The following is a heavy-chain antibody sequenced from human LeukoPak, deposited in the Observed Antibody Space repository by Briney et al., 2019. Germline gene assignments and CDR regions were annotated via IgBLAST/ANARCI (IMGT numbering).Heavy chain of an antibody. J-gene: IGHJ4*02. Sequence: GGSLRLSCAASGFTFSDGWMTWVRQAPGKGLEWVANIKQDGSEKFYVDSVKGRFTISRDNSKTSLYLQMSSLRAEDTAVYFCARDRIYYDILTGYLPLDYWGRGTLVAVSS. D-gene: IGHD3-9*01. CDR3: ARDRIYYDILTGYLPLDY. CDR1: GFTFSDGW. CDR2: IKQDGSEK. V-gene: IGHV3-7*01.